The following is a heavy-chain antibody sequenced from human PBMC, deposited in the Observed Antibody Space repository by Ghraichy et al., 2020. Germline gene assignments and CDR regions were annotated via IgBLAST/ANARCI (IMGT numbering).Heavy chain of an antibody. CDR1: GFTFGDYS. V-gene: IGHV3-43*02. D-gene: IGHD2-8*02. J-gene: IGHJ6*02. CDR2: ISRDGGST. Sequence: GGSLRLSCAASGFTFGDYSMHWVRQAPGKGLEWVAHISRDGGSTYYADFVKGRFTISRDNGKNSLYLQMNSLRTEDTALYYCAKYAGGVWEGRRGDYGRDVWGQGTTVTVSS. CDR3: AKYAGGVWEGRRGDYGRDV.